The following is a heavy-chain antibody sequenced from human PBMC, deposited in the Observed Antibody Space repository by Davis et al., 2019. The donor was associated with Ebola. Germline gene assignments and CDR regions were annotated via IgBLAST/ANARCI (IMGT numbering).Heavy chain of an antibody. CDR1: GYSFTSYW. CDR3: TRSISYRGSNSDY. J-gene: IGHJ4*02. V-gene: IGHV5-51*01. D-gene: IGHD4-23*01. CDR2: IYPGDSDT. Sequence: GGSLRLSCKGSGYSFTSYWIAWVRQMPGKGLEWMGMIYPGDSDTRYSPSFQGPVTISVDQSISTAYLQWSSLKASDTAMYYCTRSISYRGSNSDYWGQGTLVTVSS.